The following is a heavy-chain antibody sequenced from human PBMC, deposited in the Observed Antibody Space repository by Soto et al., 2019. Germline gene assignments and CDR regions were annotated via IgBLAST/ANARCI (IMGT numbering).Heavy chain of an antibody. V-gene: IGHV1-46*01. CDR2: INPSGGST. J-gene: IGHJ4*02. Sequence: ASGKVSRRASGSTFRSYYMHLLRQAPVQGLEWMGIINPSGGSTSYAQKFQGRVTMTRDTSTSTVYMELSSLRSEDTAVYYCARAYYYDSSGRYYFDYWGQGTLVTVSS. CDR3: ARAYYYDSSGRYYFDY. D-gene: IGHD3-22*01. CDR1: GSTFRSYY.